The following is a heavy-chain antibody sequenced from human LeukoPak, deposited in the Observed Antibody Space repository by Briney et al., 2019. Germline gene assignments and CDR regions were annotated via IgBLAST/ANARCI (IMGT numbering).Heavy chain of an antibody. D-gene: IGHD3-16*01. CDR1: GGSISSSSYY. CDR3: ARGFVGNSDY. V-gene: IGHV4-39*01. J-gene: IGHJ4*02. Sequence: SETLSLTCTVSGGSISSSSYYWGWIRQPPGKGLEWIGSIYYSGSTYYNPSLKSRVTISVDTSKNQFSLKLSSVTAADTAVYYCARGFVGNSDYWGQGTLVTVSS. CDR2: IYYSGST.